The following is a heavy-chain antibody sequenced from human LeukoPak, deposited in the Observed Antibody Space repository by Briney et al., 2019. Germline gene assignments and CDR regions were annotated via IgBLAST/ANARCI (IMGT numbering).Heavy chain of an antibody. CDR2: ISSSSSYI. CDR3: ARDFTYYDILTGSQEGYYYYYGMDV. Sequence: GGSLRLSCAASGFTFSSYSMNRVRQAPGKGLEWVSSISSSSSYIYYADSVKGRFTISRDNAKNSLYLQMNSLRAEDTAVYYCARDFTYYDILTGSQEGYYYYYGMDVWGKGTTVTVSS. CDR1: GFTFSSYS. D-gene: IGHD3-9*01. V-gene: IGHV3-21*01. J-gene: IGHJ6*04.